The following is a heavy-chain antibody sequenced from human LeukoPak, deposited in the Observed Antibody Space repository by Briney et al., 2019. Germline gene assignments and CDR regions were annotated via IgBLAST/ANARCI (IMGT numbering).Heavy chain of an antibody. CDR3: ARDPLGYCSGGSCYPYYFDY. J-gene: IGHJ4*02. V-gene: IGHV3-30-3*01. Sequence: GGSLRLSCAASGFSLRSFAMHWVRQAPGKGLEWVTLISYDGSNEYYADSVKGRLTISRDNSKNTLYLQMNSLRAEDTAVFYCARDPLGYCSGGSCYPYYFDYWGQGTLVTVSS. CDR1: GFSLRSFA. CDR2: ISYDGSNE. D-gene: IGHD2-15*01.